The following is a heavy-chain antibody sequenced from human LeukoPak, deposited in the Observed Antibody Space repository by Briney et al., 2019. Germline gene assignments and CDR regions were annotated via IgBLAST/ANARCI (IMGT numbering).Heavy chain of an antibody. D-gene: IGHD2-2*01. V-gene: IGHV3-21*01. CDR3: ARDGGTVVVPAAIPLDY. Sequence: GGSLRLSCAASGFTLSSYSMNWVRQAPGKGLEWVSSVSSSSSYIYYADSVKGRFTISRDNAKNSLYLQMNSLRAEDTAVYYCARDGGTVVVPAAIPLDYWGQGTLVTVSS. CDR1: GFTLSSYS. CDR2: VSSSSSYI. J-gene: IGHJ4*02.